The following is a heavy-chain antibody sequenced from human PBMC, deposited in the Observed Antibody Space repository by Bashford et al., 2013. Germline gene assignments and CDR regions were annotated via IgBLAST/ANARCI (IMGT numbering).Heavy chain of an antibody. V-gene: IGHV4-4*02. CDR2: VYHSGST. CDR1: GSISSSNW. D-gene: IGHD2-15*01. CDR3: ARLCSGSNCYADLPVFYGMDV. J-gene: IGHJ6*02. Sequence: PVPHLRCLCGSISSSNWWTLGRQPHGGAGVDWEVYHSGSTNYNPSLKSRVTISVDKSKNQFSLKLNSVTPEDTAVYYCARLCSGSNCYADLPVFYGMDVWGQGTAVTVSS.